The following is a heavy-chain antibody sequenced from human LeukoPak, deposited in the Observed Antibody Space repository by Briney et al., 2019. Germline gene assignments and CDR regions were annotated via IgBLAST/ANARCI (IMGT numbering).Heavy chain of an antibody. Sequence: VASVKVSCKASGGTFSSYTISLVRQAPGQGLEWMGRIIPILGIANYAQKFQGRVTITADKSTSTAYMELSSLRSEDTDVDYCASPSGYDFASPYYYYYYMDVWGKGTTVTVSS. CDR3: ASPSGYDFASPYYYYYYMDV. CDR1: GGTFSSYT. J-gene: IGHJ6*03. CDR2: IIPILGIA. V-gene: IGHV1-69*02. D-gene: IGHD5-12*01.